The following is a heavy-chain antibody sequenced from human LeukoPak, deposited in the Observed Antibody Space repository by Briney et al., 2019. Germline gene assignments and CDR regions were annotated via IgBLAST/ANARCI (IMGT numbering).Heavy chain of an antibody. Sequence: SQTLSLTCAISGDSVSSNSAAWNWIRQSPSRGLEWLGRTYYRSKWYNDYAVSVKSRITINPDTSKNQFSLQLNSVTPEDTAVYYCARELLPRAGRPGYSNAFDIWGQGTMVTVSS. CDR1: GDSVSSNSAA. CDR3: ARELLPRAGRPGYSNAFDI. J-gene: IGHJ3*02. V-gene: IGHV6-1*01. D-gene: IGHD2-15*01. CDR2: TYYRSKWYN.